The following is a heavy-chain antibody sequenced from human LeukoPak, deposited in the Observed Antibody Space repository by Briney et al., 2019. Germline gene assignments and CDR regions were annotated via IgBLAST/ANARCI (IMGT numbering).Heavy chain of an antibody. CDR1: GGSFSGYY. D-gene: IGHD2-15*01. Sequence: SETLSLTCAVYGGSFSGYYWSWIRQPPGKGLEWIGEINHSGSTNYNPSLKSRITMSVDTSKNQFYLKLSSVTAADTAVYYCARSDIVVVVATLPFDYWGQGTLVTVSS. CDR2: INHSGST. J-gene: IGHJ4*02. CDR3: ARSDIVVVVATLPFDY. V-gene: IGHV4-34*10.